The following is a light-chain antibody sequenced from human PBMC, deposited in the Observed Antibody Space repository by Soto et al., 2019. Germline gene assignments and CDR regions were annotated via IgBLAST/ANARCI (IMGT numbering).Light chain of an antibody. J-gene: IGKJ1*01. CDR2: GAS. CDR3: QQYNNWPPCT. V-gene: IGKV3-15*01. Sequence: EIVMTQSPATLSVSPGERATLSCRASQSVSSNLAWYQQKPGQAPRLLIYGASTRATGIPARFSGSGSGKEFTLTIRSLQSEDFAVYYCQQYNNWPPCTFGQGTKVDIK. CDR1: QSVSSN.